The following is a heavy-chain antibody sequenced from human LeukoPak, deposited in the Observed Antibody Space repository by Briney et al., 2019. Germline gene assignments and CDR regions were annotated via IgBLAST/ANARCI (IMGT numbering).Heavy chain of an antibody. V-gene: IGHV1-2*02. Sequence: ASVKVSCKASGYTFTGYYMHWVRRAPGQGLEWMGWINPNSGGTNYAQKFQGRVTMTRDTSISTAYMELSRLRSDDTAVYYCARGDGYKYYFDYWGQGTLVTVSS. CDR1: GYTFTGYY. J-gene: IGHJ4*02. CDR2: INPNSGGT. D-gene: IGHD5-24*01. CDR3: ARGDGYKYYFDY.